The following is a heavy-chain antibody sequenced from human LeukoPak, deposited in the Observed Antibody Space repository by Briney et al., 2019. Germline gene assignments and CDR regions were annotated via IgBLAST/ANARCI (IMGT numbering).Heavy chain of an antibody. V-gene: IGHV1-69*05. CDR2: IIPIFAQA. CDR1: GRSVSRYS. CDR3: ARSARSRQQLTVYYYYCGMDV. D-gene: IGHD6-13*01. J-gene: IGHJ6*02. Sequence: SVTLSCHLSGRSVSRYSISWVRQAPGQGLEWVGGIIPIFAQANYAQNCQGTLTITTDPSTSTAYMELSSLRSEDTAVYYCARSARSRQQLTVYYYYCGMDVWGQGTTVTVSS.